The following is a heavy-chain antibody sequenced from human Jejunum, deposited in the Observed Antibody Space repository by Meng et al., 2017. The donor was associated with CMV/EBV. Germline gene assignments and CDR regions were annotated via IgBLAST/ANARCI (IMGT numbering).Heavy chain of an antibody. D-gene: IGHD2-2*01. CDR1: TFMSYT. CDR3: ARGAVDCSSTSCFSGFFDL. Sequence: TFMSYTMNWVRQAPGKGLEWVSSISSSSSSRNYADSVKGRFTISRDNAGNSLDLQMNSLRAEDTAVYYCARGAVDCSSTSCFSGFFDLWGQGTLVTVSS. J-gene: IGHJ4*02. CDR2: ISSSSSSR. V-gene: IGHV3-21*06.